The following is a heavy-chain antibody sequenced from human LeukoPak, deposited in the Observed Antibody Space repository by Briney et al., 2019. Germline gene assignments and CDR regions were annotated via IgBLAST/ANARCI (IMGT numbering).Heavy chain of an antibody. CDR1: GFTFSSYA. CDR3: ARAAYYYDSSGYYSYDY. J-gene: IGHJ4*02. CDR2: ISGSGGST. D-gene: IGHD3-22*01. Sequence: GGSLRLSCAASGFTFSSYAMSWVRQAPGKGLEWVSAISGSGGSTYYADSAKGRFTISRDNSKNTLYLQMNSLRAEDTAVYYCARAAYYYDSSGYYSYDYWGQGTLVTVSS. V-gene: IGHV3-23*01.